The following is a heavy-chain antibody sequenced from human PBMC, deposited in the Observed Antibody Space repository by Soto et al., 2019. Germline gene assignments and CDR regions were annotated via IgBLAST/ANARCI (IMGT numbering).Heavy chain of an antibody. CDR2: IKSDGSNI. CDR1: GFTFSSYW. Sequence: EVQLVESGGGLVQPGGSLRLSCAASGFTFSSYWMHWVRQAPGKGLVWVSRIKSDGSNINYADSVKGRFTISRDNAKNTLYLQMNSLRAEDTAIYYCARGDFSGSGSFIQGDYWGQGTLVTVSS. CDR3: ARGDFSGSGSFIQGDY. D-gene: IGHD3-10*01. V-gene: IGHV3-74*01. J-gene: IGHJ4*02.